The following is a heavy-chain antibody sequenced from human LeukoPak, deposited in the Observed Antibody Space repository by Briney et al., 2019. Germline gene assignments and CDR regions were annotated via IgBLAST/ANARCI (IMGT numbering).Heavy chain of an antibody. Sequence: GGSLRLSCAASGFTFSSYSMNWVRQAPGKGLEWVSYISSSSSTIYYADSVKGRFTISRDNAKNSLYLQMNSLRAEDTAVYYCARAPGGYDSSGYPYFDYWGQGILVTVSS. CDR2: ISSSSSTI. CDR3: ARAPGGYDSSGYPYFDY. V-gene: IGHV3-48*01. D-gene: IGHD3-22*01. CDR1: GFTFSSYS. J-gene: IGHJ4*02.